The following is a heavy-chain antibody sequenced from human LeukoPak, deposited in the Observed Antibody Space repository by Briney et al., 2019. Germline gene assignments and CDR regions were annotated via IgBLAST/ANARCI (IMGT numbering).Heavy chain of an antibody. J-gene: IGHJ2*01. CDR3: ATNTLRSRYFDL. V-gene: IGHV4-59*01. CDR2: IYYSGST. D-gene: IGHD3-16*01. CDR1: GGSISSYY. Sequence: PSETLSLTCTVSGGSISSYYWSWIRQPPGKGLEWIGYIYYSGSTNYNPSLKSRVTISVDTSKNQFSLKLSSVTAADTAVYYCATNTLRSRYFDLWGRGTLVTVSS.